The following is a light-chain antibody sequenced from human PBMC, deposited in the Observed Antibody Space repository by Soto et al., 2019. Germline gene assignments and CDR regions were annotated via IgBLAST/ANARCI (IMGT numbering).Light chain of an antibody. J-gene: IGKJ4*01. CDR3: QHYGGSPRLT. Sequence: DIVLTQSPGTLSLSPGERAALSCRTSQSVNNSYLTWYQQKPGQAPSLLIYGASRRATGIPDRFSGSGYGTAFTLTISRLEPEDSAVYYCQHYGGSPRLTFGGGTKVEIK. CDR1: QSVNNSY. V-gene: IGKV3-20*01. CDR2: GAS.